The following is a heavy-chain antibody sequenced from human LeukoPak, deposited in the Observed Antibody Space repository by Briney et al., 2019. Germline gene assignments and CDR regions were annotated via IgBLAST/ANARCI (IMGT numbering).Heavy chain of an antibody. Sequence: ASVKVSCKASGYTFTSYAMHWVRQAPGQRLEWMGWINAGNGNTKYSQEFQGRVTITADESTSTAYMELSSLRSEDTAVYYCAREGSVSGSYLPTYYFDYWGQGTLVTVSS. CDR1: GYTFTSYA. D-gene: IGHD1-26*01. V-gene: IGHV1-3*03. CDR3: AREGSVSGSYLPTYYFDY. CDR2: INAGNGNT. J-gene: IGHJ4*02.